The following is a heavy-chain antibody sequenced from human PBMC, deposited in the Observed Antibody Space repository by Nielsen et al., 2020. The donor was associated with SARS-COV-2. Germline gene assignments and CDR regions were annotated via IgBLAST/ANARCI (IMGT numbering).Heavy chain of an antibody. Sequence: ASVQVSCKASGYTFTSYGISWVRQAPGQGLEWMGWISAYNGNTNYAQKLQGRVTMTTDTSTSTAYMELRSLRSDDTAVYYCVLAAGVTNWFDPWGQGTLVTVSS. CDR3: VLAAGVTNWFDP. J-gene: IGHJ5*02. V-gene: IGHV1-18*04. CDR1: GYTFTSYG. D-gene: IGHD6-13*01. CDR2: ISAYNGNT.